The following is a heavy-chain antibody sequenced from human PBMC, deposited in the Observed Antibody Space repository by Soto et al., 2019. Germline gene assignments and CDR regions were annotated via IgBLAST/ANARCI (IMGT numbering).Heavy chain of an antibody. V-gene: IGHV4-4*02. D-gene: IGHD3-10*02. CDR3: AKAPRDDLNYVPAFDL. Sequence: QVHLQEPGPGLVKPSGTLSLTCTVSVGSINFFACWSWFGRPPGKGLRGIGEFYHSGSTNYNPSLKSRVTFSVDTSRTKFSLNLTSVTAADTAVYYCAKAPRDDLNYVPAFDLWGQGTVVTVSS. CDR1: VGSINFFAC. J-gene: IGHJ3*01. CDR2: FYHSGST.